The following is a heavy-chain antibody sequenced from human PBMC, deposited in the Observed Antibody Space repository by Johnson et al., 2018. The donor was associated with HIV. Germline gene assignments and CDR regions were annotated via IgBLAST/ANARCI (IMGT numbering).Heavy chain of an antibody. CDR1: GFIFSSYA. D-gene: IGHD5-24*01. V-gene: IGHV3-64*01. Sequence: EVQLVESGGGLVQPGGSLRLSCAVSGFIFSSYAMHWVRQAPGKGLEYISTISSNGGSTYYANSVKGRFTISRDNSKNTLYLQMGSLRAEDMAVYYCARGGREMATITDAFDILGQGTMVTVSS. CDR2: ISSNGGST. J-gene: IGHJ3*02. CDR3: ARGGREMATITDAFDI.